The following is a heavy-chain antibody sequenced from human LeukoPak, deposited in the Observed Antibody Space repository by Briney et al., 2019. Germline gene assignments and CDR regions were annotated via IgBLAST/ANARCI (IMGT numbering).Heavy chain of an antibody. CDR1: GGSFSGYY. CDR3: ARRYLGYCSGDSCPLNYYGMDV. D-gene: IGHD2-15*01. J-gene: IGHJ6*02. CDR2: INHSGST. V-gene: IGHV4-34*01. Sequence: SSETLSLTCAVYGGSFSGYYWSWIRQPPGKGLEWIGEINHSGSTNYNPSLKSRVTISVDTSKNQFSLKLSSVTAAETAVYFCARRYLGYCSGDSCPLNYYGMDVWGQGTTVTVSS.